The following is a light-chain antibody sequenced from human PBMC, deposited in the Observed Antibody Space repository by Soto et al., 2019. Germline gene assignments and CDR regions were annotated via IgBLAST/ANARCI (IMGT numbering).Light chain of an antibody. CDR2: EVS. Sequence: QSALTQPPSASGSPGQSVTISCTGTSSDVGGYNYVSWYQQHPGKAPKLLIYEVSRRPSGVPDRFSGSKSGNTASLTVSGLQAEDEADYYCSSYVGTNTDVCGTGTKLTVL. V-gene: IGLV2-8*01. CDR1: SSDVGGYNY. J-gene: IGLJ1*01. CDR3: SSYVGTNTDV.